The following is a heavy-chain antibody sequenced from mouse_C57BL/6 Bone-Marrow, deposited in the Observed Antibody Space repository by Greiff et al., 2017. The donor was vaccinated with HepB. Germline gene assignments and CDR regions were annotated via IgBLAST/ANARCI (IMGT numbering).Heavy chain of an antibody. D-gene: IGHD2-1*01. V-gene: IGHV1-81*01. CDR1: GYTFTSYG. Sequence: VQGVESGAELARPGASVKLSCKASGYTFTSYGISWVKQRTGQGLEWIGEIYPRSGNTYYNEKFKGKATLTADKSSSTAYMELRSLTSEDSAVYFCAPLLWYPMDYWGQGTSVTVSS. CDR2: IYPRSGNT. CDR3: APLLWYPMDY. J-gene: IGHJ4*01.